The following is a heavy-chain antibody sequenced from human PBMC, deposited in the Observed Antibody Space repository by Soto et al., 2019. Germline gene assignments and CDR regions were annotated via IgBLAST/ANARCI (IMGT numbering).Heavy chain of an antibody. CDR2: INHSGST. Sequence: LSLTCAVYGGSFSDYFWSWIRQPPGKGLEWIGEINHSGSTNHNPSLKSRVTISVDTSKNQFSLILSSVTAADTAVYYCARPKKYSSGWYGGYFFDYWGQGSLVTVSS. J-gene: IGHJ4*02. CDR3: ARPKKYSSGWYGGYFFDY. CDR1: GGSFSDYF. V-gene: IGHV4-34*01. D-gene: IGHD6-19*01.